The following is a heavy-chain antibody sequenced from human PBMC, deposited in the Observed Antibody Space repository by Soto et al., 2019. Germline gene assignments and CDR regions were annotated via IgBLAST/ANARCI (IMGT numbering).Heavy chain of an antibody. D-gene: IGHD4-17*01. V-gene: IGHV3-23*01. CDR3: AKVFDYGDYVGPAFDY. J-gene: IGHJ4*02. CDR1: GFTFSSYA. CDR2: ISGSGGST. Sequence: GGSLRLSCAASGFTFSSYAMSWVRQAPGKGLEWVSGISGSGGSTYYADSVKGRFTISRDSSKNTLYLQMNSLRAEDTAVYYCAKVFDYGDYVGPAFDYWGQGALVTVSS.